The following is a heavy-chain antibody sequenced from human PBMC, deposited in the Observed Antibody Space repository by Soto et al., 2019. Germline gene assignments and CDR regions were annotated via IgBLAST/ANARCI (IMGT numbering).Heavy chain of an antibody. CDR2: IYPDDSDA. D-gene: IGHD1-26*01. V-gene: IGHV5-51*01. Sequence: GEALKISWKGSGYSFSNYWLVWVRQMPGKGLELMVIIYPDDSDARYSPSFQGQVTISADKSTSTAYLQWSSLKASDTAMYYCAKQSPSASYYWAVHXWGRGTMVTVS. CDR3: AKQSPSASYYWAVHX. CDR1: GYSFSNYW. J-gene: IGHJ3*02.